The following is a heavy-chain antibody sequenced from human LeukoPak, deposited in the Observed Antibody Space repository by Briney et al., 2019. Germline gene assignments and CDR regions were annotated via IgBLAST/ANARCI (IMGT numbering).Heavy chain of an antibody. J-gene: IGHJ5*02. Sequence: GESLKISCKGSGYSFTSYWIGWVRQMPGKGLEWMGIIYPGDSDTRYSPSFQGQVTISAVKSISTAYLQWSSLKASDTAMYYCARLKYSSGWWNNNWFDPWGQGTLVTVSS. CDR1: GYSFTSYW. CDR3: ARLKYSSGWWNNNWFDP. D-gene: IGHD6-19*01. CDR2: IYPGDSDT. V-gene: IGHV5-51*01.